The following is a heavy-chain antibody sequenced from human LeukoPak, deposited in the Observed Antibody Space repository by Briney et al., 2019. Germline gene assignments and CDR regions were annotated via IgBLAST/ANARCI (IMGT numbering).Heavy chain of an antibody. D-gene: IGHD6-6*01. J-gene: IGHJ4*02. Sequence: GESLRISCKGSGYIFTSYWITWGRQMPGKGVEGMGIIDPTDSYTNYSPSFEGHVTISTDKPISTAYLQWSSLKAADTSIYYCARRGRSSSHFDCWGQGTLVTVSS. V-gene: IGHV5-10-1*01. CDR2: IDPTDSYT. CDR3: ARRGRSSSHFDC. CDR1: GYIFTSYW.